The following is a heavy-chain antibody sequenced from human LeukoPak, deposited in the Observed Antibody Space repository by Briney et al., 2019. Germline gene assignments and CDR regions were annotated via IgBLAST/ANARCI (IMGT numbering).Heavy chain of an antibody. CDR1: GDSISSGVYY. CDR3: AREEWFDP. CDR2: IDYSGST. Sequence: SETLSLTCTVSGDSISSGVYYYSWIRQPPGKGLEWIGYIDYSGSTYYNPSLKSRVTMSVDTSKNRFSLKLSSVTAADTAVYYCAREEWFDPWGQGTLVTVSA. J-gene: IGHJ5*02. V-gene: IGHV4-30-4*08.